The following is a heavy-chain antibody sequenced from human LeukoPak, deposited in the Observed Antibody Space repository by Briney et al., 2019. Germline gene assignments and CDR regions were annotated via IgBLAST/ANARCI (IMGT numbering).Heavy chain of an antibody. D-gene: IGHD3-16*01. CDR2: IYYSGST. Sequence: SESLSLTCTVSGGSISSYYWSWIRQPPGKGLEWIGYIYYSGSTNYNPSLKSRVTISVDTSKNQFSLKLSSVTAADTAVYYCARETSQKGAHYMDVWGKGTTVTISS. CDR3: ARETSQKGAHYMDV. CDR1: GGSISSYY. J-gene: IGHJ6*03. V-gene: IGHV4-59*01.